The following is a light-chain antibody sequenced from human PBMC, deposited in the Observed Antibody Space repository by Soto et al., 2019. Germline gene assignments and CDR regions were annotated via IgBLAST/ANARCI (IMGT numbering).Light chain of an antibody. J-gene: IGKJ1*01. CDR1: RDVGSD. CDR3: LQDYGDSWT. V-gene: IGKV1-6*01. CDR2: AAS. Sequence: IQMTQSPSSLSASVGEKIIITCRASRDVGSDVSWYQQKPGQAPKLLIYAASNLYTGVPSRFSGSRSGTEFTLTISSLQPEDFASYYCLQDYGDSWTFGQGT.